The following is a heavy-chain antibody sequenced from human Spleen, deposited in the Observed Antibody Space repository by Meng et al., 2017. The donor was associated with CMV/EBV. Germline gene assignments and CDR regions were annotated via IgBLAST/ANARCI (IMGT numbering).Heavy chain of an antibody. CDR3: ARDRLSPRYDYTSVSSEDIHGVDV. Sequence: GGSLRLSCEGSGFTFGRYWMTWVRQAPGKGLVWVSRVSSDGSSTTYVDSVKGRSTISRDNTKNTGYLQLNSLRAEDTAVYYCARDRLSPRYDYTSVSSEDIHGVDVWGQGTTVTVSS. D-gene: IGHD3-3*01. CDR2: VSSDGSST. J-gene: IGHJ6*02. CDR1: GFTFGRYW. V-gene: IGHV3-74*01.